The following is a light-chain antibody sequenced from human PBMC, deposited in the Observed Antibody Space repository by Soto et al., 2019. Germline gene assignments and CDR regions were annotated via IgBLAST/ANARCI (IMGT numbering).Light chain of an antibody. CDR2: GAS. CDR3: EGHGTDAIT. V-gene: IGKV3-15*01. CDR1: QSVSSY. Sequence: TQTPSTMDPSAAGTLTLCFRASQSVSSYLAWYQQKPGQALRLLIYGASTRATGIPDRFSGSGYGTEFALALRRRQPGDFAVPICEGHGTDAITVGRGTRLEIK. J-gene: IGKJ5*01.